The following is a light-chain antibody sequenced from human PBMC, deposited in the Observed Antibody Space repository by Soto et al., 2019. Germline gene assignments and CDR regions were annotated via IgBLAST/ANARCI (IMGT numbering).Light chain of an antibody. J-gene: IGKJ4*01. CDR1: QSLLHSDGYNH. CDR2: EGS. CDR3: MQALHPPPT. V-gene: IGKV2-28*01. Sequence: DIVMTQAPLSLPVTPGEPASISCRSSQSLLHSDGYNHLDGYLQKPGQSPQLLLYEGSKRASGVPDRFSGSGSGRDVTLKISRVEAADVGIYHCMQALHPPPTFGGGTKLEIK.